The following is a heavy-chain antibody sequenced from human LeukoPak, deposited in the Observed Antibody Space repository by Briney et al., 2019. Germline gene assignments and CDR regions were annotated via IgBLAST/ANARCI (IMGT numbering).Heavy chain of an antibody. V-gene: IGHV3-21*01. CDR2: ISSSSSYI. D-gene: IGHD4-17*01. J-gene: IGHJ6*02. CDR1: GFTFSSYS. Sequence: PGGSLRLSCAPSGFTFSSYSMNWVRQATGGGLEWVSSISSSSSYIYYADSVKGRFTISRDNAKNSLYLQMNSLRAEDTAVYYCAKEVTILGYGMDVWGQGTTVNVSS. CDR3: AKEVTILGYGMDV.